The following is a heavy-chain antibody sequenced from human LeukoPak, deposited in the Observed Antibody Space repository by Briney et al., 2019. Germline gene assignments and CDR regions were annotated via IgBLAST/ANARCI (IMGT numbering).Heavy chain of an antibody. D-gene: IGHD3-22*01. J-gene: IGHJ4*02. CDR2: MYLSGTT. CDR1: GDSINSLDL. V-gene: IGHV4-4*02. CDR3: AGLVGRYSSGLYYYYFDY. Sequence: SGTLSLACTVSGDSINSLDLWSWVRQPLGKGLEWIGEMYLSGTTHSNPSVKSRVTISIDKSKNQFFLNLSSVTAADTAVYYCAGLVGRYSSGLYYYYFDYWGQGTLVTVSS.